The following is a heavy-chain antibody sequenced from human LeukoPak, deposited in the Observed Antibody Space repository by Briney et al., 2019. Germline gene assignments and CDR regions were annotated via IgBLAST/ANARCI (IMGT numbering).Heavy chain of an antibody. CDR2: ISAYNGNT. D-gene: IGHD1-14*01. J-gene: IGHJ6*02. CDR3: ARETPHKVFSFYYYGMDV. V-gene: IGHV1-18*01. Sequence: ASVKVSCKASGYTFTSYGISWVRQAPGQGLEWMGWISAYNGNTNYAQKLQGRVTMTTDTSTSTAYMELRRLRSDDTAVYYCARETPHKVFSFYYYGMDVWGQGTTVTVSS. CDR1: GYTFTSYG.